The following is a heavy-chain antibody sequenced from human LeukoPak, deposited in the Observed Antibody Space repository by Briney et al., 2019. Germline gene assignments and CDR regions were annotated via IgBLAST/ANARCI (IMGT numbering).Heavy chain of an antibody. D-gene: IGHD4-17*01. V-gene: IGHV1-18*01. Sequence: ASVKVSCKASGYTFTSYGISWVRQAPGQGLEWMGWISAYNGNTNYAQKLQGRVTMTTDTSTSTAYMELRSLRSDDTAVYYCARVYGDYVGPTTAFDYWGQGTLVTVSS. CDR2: ISAYNGNT. CDR1: GYTFTSYG. CDR3: ARVYGDYVGPTTAFDY. J-gene: IGHJ4*02.